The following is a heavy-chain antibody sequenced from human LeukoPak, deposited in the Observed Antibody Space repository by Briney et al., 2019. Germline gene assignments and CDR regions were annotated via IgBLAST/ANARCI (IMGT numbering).Heavy chain of an antibody. CDR1: GFTFSSYW. V-gene: IGHV3-7*01. D-gene: IGHD6-19*01. J-gene: IGHJ5*02. Sequence: PGGSLRLSCAASGFTFSSYWMSWVRQAPGKGLEWVANIKQDGSEKYYVDSVKGRFTISRDNAKNSLYLQMNSLRAEDTAVYYCARDENGQWLAYNWFDPWGQGTLVTVSS. CDR2: IKQDGSEK. CDR3: ARDENGQWLAYNWFDP.